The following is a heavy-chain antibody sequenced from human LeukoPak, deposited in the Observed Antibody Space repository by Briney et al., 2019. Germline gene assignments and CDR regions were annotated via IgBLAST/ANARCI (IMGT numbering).Heavy chain of an antibody. J-gene: IGHJ4*02. CDR1: GGTFSSYA. CDR3: ARADKQQLVSYFGY. CDR2: ISAYNGNT. Sequence: GASVKVSCKAPGGTFSSYAINWVRQAPGQGLEWMGWISAYNGNTNYAQKLQDRVTMTTDTSTSTAYMEMGSLRYDDTAVYYCARADKQQLVSYFGYWGQGALVTVSS. V-gene: IGHV1-18*01. D-gene: IGHD6-13*01.